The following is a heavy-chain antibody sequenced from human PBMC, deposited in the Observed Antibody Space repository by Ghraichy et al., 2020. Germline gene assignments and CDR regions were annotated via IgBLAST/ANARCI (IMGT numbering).Heavy chain of an antibody. J-gene: IGHJ6*03. Sequence: GGSLRLSCAASGFTFSSYSMNWVRQAPGKGLEWVSYISSSSSTIYYADSVKGRFTISRDNAKNSLYLQMNSLRAEDTAVYYCARGNLPDYCSSTSCYYYYYYYMDVWGKGTTVTVSS. V-gene: IGHV3-48*01. CDR2: ISSSSSTI. CDR3: ARGNLPDYCSSTSCYYYYYYYMDV. D-gene: IGHD2-2*01. CDR1: GFTFSSYS.